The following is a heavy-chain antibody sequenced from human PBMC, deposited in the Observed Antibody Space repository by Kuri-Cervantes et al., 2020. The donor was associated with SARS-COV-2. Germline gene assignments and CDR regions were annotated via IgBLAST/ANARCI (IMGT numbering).Heavy chain of an antibody. CDR3: VRHSGSGDDAFDI. CDR2: TYYRSKWYN. D-gene: IGHD2-15*01. J-gene: IGHJ3*02. Sequence: ESLSLTCHFAAGSVSSNSTAWNWFRQSPSRGLEWLGRTYYRSKWYNDYAVSVKSRITINPDTSKNQFSLQLNSVTPEDTAVYSCVRHSGSGDDAFDIWGHGPMVTVSS. CDR1: AGSVSSNSTA. V-gene: IGHV6-1*01.